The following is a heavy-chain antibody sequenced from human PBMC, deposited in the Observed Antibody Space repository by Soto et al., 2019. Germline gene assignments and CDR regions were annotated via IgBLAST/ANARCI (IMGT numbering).Heavy chain of an antibody. J-gene: IGHJ4*02. CDR1: GYTFTSYY. CDR2: INPSGGST. Sequence: GASVKVSCKASGYTFTSYYMHWVRQAPGQGLEWMGIINPSGGSTSYAQKFQGRVTMTRDTSTSTVYMELSSLRSEDTAVYYCARVYYDFWSGYGAPGYWGQGTLVTVSS. V-gene: IGHV1-46*03. D-gene: IGHD3-3*01. CDR3: ARVYYDFWSGYGAPGY.